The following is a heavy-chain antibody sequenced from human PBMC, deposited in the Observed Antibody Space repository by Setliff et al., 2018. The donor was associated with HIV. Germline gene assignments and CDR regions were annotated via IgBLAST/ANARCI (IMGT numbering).Heavy chain of an antibody. V-gene: IGHV3-21*04. CDR2: IIRSGTYI. CDR3: AKSAFGGVSPFDY. J-gene: IGHJ4*02. D-gene: IGHD3-16*01. CDR1: GFTFSSYT. Sequence: GGSLRLSCAASGFTFSSYTMNWVRQAPGKGLEWVSSIIRSGTYIYYADSVKGRFTISRDNAKNSLYLQMTSLRAEDTAVYYCAKSAFGGVSPFDYWGQGTLVTVSS.